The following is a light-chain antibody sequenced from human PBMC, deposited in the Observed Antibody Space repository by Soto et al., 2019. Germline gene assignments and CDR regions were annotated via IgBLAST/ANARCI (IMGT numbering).Light chain of an antibody. J-gene: IGLJ1*01. Sequence: QAASVSGSPGQSITISCTGTSGDVGSYNLVSWYQHHPGKAPKLMIYEGSKRPSGVSNRFSGSKSGSTAPLTISGLQAEDEADYYCCSYARSSTYVFGTGTKLTVL. CDR1: SGDVGSYNL. V-gene: IGLV2-23*01. CDR2: EGS. CDR3: CSYARSSTYV.